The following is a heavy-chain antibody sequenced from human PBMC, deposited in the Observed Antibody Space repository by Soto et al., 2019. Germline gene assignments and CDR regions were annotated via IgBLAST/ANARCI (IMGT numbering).Heavy chain of an antibody. CDR2: ISAYNGNT. V-gene: IGHV1-18*01. CDR1: GYTFTSYG. Sequence: QVQLVQSGAEVKKPGASVKVSCKASGYTFTSYGISWVRPAPGQGLEWMGWISAYNGNTNYAQKLQGRVTMTTDTSASTAYMELRSLRSDDTAVYYCARVPEWWWDDYFWGSYRLDAFDIWGQGTMVTVSS. CDR3: ARVPEWWWDDYFWGSYRLDAFDI. J-gene: IGHJ3*02. D-gene: IGHD3-16*02.